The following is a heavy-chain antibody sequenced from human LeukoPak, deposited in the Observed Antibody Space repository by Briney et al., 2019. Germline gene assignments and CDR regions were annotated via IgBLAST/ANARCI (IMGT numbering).Heavy chain of an antibody. Sequence: PSETLSLTCTVSGGSINSNSYYWSWIRQPAGKGLEWIGRIYTSGSTNYNPSLKSRFTISVDTSKNQFSLKLSSVTAADTAVYYCARERGRIVVVIDYWGQGTLVTVSS. CDR3: ARERGRIVVVIDY. CDR1: GGSINSNSYY. J-gene: IGHJ4*02. V-gene: IGHV4-61*02. CDR2: IYTSGST. D-gene: IGHD3-22*01.